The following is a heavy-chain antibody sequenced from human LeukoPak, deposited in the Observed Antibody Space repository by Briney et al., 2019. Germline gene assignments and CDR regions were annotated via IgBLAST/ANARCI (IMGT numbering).Heavy chain of an antibody. CDR3: AELGITMIGGV. CDR2: IRYDGSNK. V-gene: IGHV3-30*02. D-gene: IGHD3-10*02. CDR1: GFTFSSYG. Sequence: SGGSLRLSCAASGFTFSSYGMHWVRQAPGKGLEWVAFIRYDGSNKYYVGSVKGRFTISRDNSKNTLSLQMHSLRAEDTAVYYCAELGITMIGGVWGKGTTVTISS. J-gene: IGHJ6*04.